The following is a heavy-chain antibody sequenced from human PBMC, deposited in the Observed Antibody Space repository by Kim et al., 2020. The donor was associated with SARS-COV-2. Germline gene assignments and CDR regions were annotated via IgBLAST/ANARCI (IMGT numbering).Heavy chain of an antibody. J-gene: IGHJ4*02. CDR1: GLTFGDFG. CDR3: ATGKSGYAFDY. V-gene: IGHV3-33*01. CDR2: IWFDGTND. Sequence: GGSLRLSCAASGLTFGDFGMHWVRQAPGKGLEWVAVIWFDGTNDCYADSVKGRFTISRDDSINTLYLQMNSLRAEDTALYFCATGKSGYAFDYWGQGTLVTVSS. D-gene: IGHD3-3*01.